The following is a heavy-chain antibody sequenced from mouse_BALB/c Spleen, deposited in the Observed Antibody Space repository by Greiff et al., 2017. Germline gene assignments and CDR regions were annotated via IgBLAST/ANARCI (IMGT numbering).Heavy chain of an antibody. J-gene: IGHJ3*01. CDR2: ISYSGST. CDR3: ARSYYYGSSPFAY. Sequence: EVMLVESGPSLVKPSQTLSLTCSVTGDSITSGYLNWIRKFTGNKLEYMGYISYSGSTYYNPSLKSRISITRDTSKNQYYLQLNSVTTEDTATYYCARSYYYGSSPFAYWGQGTLVTVSA. CDR1: GDSITSGY. D-gene: IGHD1-1*01. V-gene: IGHV3-8*02.